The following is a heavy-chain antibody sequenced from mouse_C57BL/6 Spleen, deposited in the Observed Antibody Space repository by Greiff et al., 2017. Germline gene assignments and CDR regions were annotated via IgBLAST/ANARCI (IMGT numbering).Heavy chain of an antibody. D-gene: IGHD1-1*01. CDR2: IYIGNGYT. Sequence: EVQLQQSGAELVRPGSSVKMSCKTSGYTFTSYGINWVKQRPGRGLEWIGYIYIGNGYTEYNEKFKGKATLTSDTSSSTAYMQLSSLTSEDSAIYFCARKIYYYGSSSYAMDYWGQGTSVTVSS. CDR3: ARKIYYYGSSSYAMDY. CDR1: GYTFTSYG. V-gene: IGHV1-58*01. J-gene: IGHJ4*01.